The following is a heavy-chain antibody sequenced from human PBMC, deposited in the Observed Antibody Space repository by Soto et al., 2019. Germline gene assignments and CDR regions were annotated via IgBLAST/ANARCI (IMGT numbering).Heavy chain of an antibody. D-gene: IGHD3-3*01. CDR1: GYTFTSYY. CDR2: INPSGGST. J-gene: IGHJ6*02. Sequence: ASVKVSCKASGYTFTSYYMHWVRQAPGQGLEWMGIINPSGGSTSYAQKSQGRVTMTRDTSTSTVYMELSSLRSEDTAVYYCARDLRFLEWLFGDYYYYGMDVWGQGTTVTVSS. CDR3: ARDLRFLEWLFGDYYYYGMDV. V-gene: IGHV1-46*01.